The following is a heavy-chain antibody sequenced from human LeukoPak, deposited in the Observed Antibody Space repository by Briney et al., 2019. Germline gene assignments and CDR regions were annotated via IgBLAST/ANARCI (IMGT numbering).Heavy chain of an antibody. CDR3: ARDLEQLHIYDP. V-gene: IGHV1-2*02. D-gene: IGHD6-13*01. CDR2: IKPNSGGT. CDR1: GYTFTGYY. J-gene: IGHJ5*02. Sequence: ASVKVSCKASGYTFTGYYIHWVRQAPGQGLEWMGWIKPNSGGTNYAQKFQGRVTMTRDTSISTAYMELSRLRSDGTAVYYCARDLEQLHIYDPWGQGTLVTVSS.